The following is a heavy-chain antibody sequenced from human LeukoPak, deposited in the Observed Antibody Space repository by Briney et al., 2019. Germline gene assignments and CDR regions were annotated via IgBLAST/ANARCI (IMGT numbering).Heavy chain of an antibody. CDR2: IDSDTYGNTT. CDR3: ARDRDYAFDY. Sequence: PGGSLRPSCAASGFTFSSYAMHWVRQAPGKGLEWISYIDSDTYGNTTYYPHTVKGRFTISRDNAKNSLYLQMDSLRDEDTAVYYCARDRDYAFDYWGQGTLVTVSS. D-gene: IGHD4-17*01. V-gene: IGHV3-48*02. J-gene: IGHJ4*02. CDR1: GFTFSSYA.